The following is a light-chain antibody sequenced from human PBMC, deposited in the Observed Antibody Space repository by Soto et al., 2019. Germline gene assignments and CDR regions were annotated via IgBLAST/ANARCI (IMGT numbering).Light chain of an antibody. CDR3: AAWDDSLNGVV. V-gene: IGLV1-44*01. Sequence: QSVVTQPPSASGTPRQRVTISCSGSSSNIGSYTVNWYQQLPGTAPKLLIYTNNQRPSGVPGRFSGSKSGTSASLAISGLQSEDEADYYCAAWDDSLNGVVFGGGTKVTVL. CDR1: SSNIGSYT. CDR2: TNN. J-gene: IGLJ2*01.